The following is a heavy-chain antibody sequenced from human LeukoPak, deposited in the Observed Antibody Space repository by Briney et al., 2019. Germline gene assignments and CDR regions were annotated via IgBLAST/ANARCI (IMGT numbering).Heavy chain of an antibody. CDR1: GDTFTNYF. Sequence: ASVKVFCKASGDTFTNYFVHWVRQAPGQGPEWMGLIHTSGGSTTYAQKFQGRVTMTGDTSTSTVYMELSSLRSEDTAVYYCARGDDHYYYALDVWGQGTTVAVSS. CDR3: ARGDDHYYYALDV. J-gene: IGHJ6*02. CDR2: IHTSGGST. V-gene: IGHV1-46*01. D-gene: IGHD5-24*01.